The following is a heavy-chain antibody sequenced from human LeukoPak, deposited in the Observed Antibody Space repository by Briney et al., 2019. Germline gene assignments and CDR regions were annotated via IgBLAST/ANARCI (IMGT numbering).Heavy chain of an antibody. CDR1: GGTFLSHT. Sequence: SVKVSCKTSGGTFLSHTFSWVRQAPGQGLEWMGKITPVIDTANYAQTFQGRVSIYADKSTTTVYMDLSGLRPVDTAVYYCARVNLRGSNYNWFDPWGQGTRVTVSS. CDR3: ARVNLRGSNYNWFDP. D-gene: IGHD3-10*01. J-gene: IGHJ5*02. CDR2: ITPVIDTA. V-gene: IGHV1-69*08.